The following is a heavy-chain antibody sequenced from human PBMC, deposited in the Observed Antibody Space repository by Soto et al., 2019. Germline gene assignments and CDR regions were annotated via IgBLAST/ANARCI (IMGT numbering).Heavy chain of an antibody. D-gene: IGHD3-22*01. CDR1: GYSFTSYW. Sequence: LKISCKGSGYSFTSYWIGWVRQMPGKGLEWMGIIYPGDSDTRYSPSFQGQVTISADKSISTAYLQWSSLKASDTAMYYCARGGRRYYYDSSGEYNWFDPWGQGTLVTVSS. V-gene: IGHV5-51*01. CDR3: ARGGRRYYYDSSGEYNWFDP. J-gene: IGHJ5*02. CDR2: IYPGDSDT.